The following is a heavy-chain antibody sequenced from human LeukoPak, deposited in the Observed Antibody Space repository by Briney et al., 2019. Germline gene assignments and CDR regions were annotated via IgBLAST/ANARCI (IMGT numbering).Heavy chain of an antibody. CDR3: ARYGSGSYRVTNNWFDP. CDR2: INPNSGGT. CDR1: GYTFTGYY. D-gene: IGHD3-10*01. J-gene: IGHJ5*02. Sequence: ASVKVSCKASGYTFTGYYMHWVRQAPGRGLEWMGWINPNSGGTNYAQKFQGRVTMTRDTSISTAYMELSRLRSDDTAVYYCARYGSGSYRVTNNWFDPWGQGTLVTVSS. V-gene: IGHV1-2*02.